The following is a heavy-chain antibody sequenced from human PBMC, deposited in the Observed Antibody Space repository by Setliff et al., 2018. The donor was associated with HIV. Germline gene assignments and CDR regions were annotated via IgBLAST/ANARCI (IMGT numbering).Heavy chain of an antibody. V-gene: IGHV4-4*02. CDR3: STYGYGISDAFDI. J-gene: IGHJ3*02. Sequence: SETLSLTCTVSGGSISSSNWWSWVRQPPGKGLEWIGEIYTTGSTNYSPSLKSRVTISLDTSKNQFSLKLTSVTAADTAVYYCSTYGYGISDAFDIWGRGTMVTVSS. CDR1: GGSISSSNW. D-gene: IGHD5-18*01. CDR2: IYTTGST.